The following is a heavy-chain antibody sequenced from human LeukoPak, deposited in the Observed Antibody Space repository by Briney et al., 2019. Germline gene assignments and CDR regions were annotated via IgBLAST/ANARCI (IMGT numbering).Heavy chain of an antibody. CDR3: ARGVWRSDNKEYFLDY. J-gene: IGHJ4*02. CDR1: GYTFSIYA. D-gene: IGHD3-16*01. V-gene: IGHV1-3*01. Sequence: ASVKVSCKTSGYTFSIYAMNWVRQAPGQRPEWMGWINPGNAKTKYSQRFQGRVTITRDTSASTAYMDLSSLRSEDTAVYYCARGVWRSDNKEYFLDYWGQGTLVTVSS. CDR2: INPGNAKT.